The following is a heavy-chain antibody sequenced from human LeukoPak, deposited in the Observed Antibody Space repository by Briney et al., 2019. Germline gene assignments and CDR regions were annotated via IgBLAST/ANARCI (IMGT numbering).Heavy chain of an antibody. J-gene: IGHJ4*02. Sequence: GGSLRLSCAASGFTFSGYSLNWVRQAPGKGLEWISYISTAGTTVYYADSVKGRFAISRDNAKNSLYLQMNSLRAEDTAVYYCASNYGGWGQGTLVTVSS. CDR2: ISTAGTTV. CDR1: GFTFSGYS. D-gene: IGHD4-11*01. CDR3: ASNYGG. V-gene: IGHV3-48*04.